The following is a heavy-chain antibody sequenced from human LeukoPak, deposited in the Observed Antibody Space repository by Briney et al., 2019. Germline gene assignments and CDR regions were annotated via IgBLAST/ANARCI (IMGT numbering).Heavy chain of an antibody. Sequence: ASVKVSCKASGYTFTGYYMHWVRQAPGQGLEWMGWINPNSGGTNYAQKFQGRVTMTRDTSISTVYMELSRLRSDDTAVYYCARTYSSSWYRLYDAFDIWGQGTVVTVSS. CDR1: GYTFTGYY. J-gene: IGHJ3*02. CDR2: INPNSGGT. CDR3: ARTYSSSWYRLYDAFDI. V-gene: IGHV1-2*02. D-gene: IGHD6-13*01.